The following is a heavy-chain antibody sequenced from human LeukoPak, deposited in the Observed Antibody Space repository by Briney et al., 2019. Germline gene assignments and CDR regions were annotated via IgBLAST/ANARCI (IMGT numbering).Heavy chain of an antibody. V-gene: IGHV3-11*01. CDR3: ARASVTYYYYYYMDV. CDR2: ISTSGTTI. D-gene: IGHD4-11*01. J-gene: IGHJ6*03. Sequence: GGSLRLSCAASGFIFSDYYMSWIRQAPGKGLEWVSYISTSGTTIYYGDSVKGRFTISRDNAKNSLYLQMDSLRVEDTAVYYCARASVTYYYYYYMDVWGKGTTVTVSS. CDR1: GFIFSDYY.